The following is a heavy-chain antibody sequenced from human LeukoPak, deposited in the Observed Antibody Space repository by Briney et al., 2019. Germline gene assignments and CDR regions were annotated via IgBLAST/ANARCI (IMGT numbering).Heavy chain of an antibody. CDR3: AKPLAGSYFWCDY. D-gene: IGHD1-26*01. V-gene: IGHV3-48*01. CDR1: GFTFSDYS. J-gene: IGHJ4*02. CDR2: IGIDSGNT. Sequence: GGSPRLSCAASGFTFSDYSMNWVRQAPGKGLEWISYIGIDSGNTNYADSVKGRFTISGDNSKNTLYLQMNSLRAEDTAVYYCAKPLAGSYFWCDYWGQGTLVTVSS.